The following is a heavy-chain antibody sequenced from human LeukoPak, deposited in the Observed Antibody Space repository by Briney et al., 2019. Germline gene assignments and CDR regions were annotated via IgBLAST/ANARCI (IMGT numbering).Heavy chain of an antibody. V-gene: IGHV4-39*07. J-gene: IGHJ4*02. CDR1: GGSISTGSYC. Sequence: PSETLSLTCTVSGGSISTGSYCWGWIRQPPGKGLEWIGNIYYSGSTYYNPSLKSRVTISVDTSKNQFSLSLTSVTAADTAVYYCARSGGTWSYNYWGQGTLVTVSS. CDR2: IYYSGST. D-gene: IGHD1-26*01. CDR3: ARSGGTWSYNY.